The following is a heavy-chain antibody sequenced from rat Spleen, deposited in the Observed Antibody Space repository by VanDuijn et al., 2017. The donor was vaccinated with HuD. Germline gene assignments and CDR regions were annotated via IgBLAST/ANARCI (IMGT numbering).Heavy chain of an antibody. D-gene: IGHD1-10*01. V-gene: IGHV5-25*01. Sequence: EVQLVASGGGLVQPGRSLKPSCAASGFTLSSFPMAWVRQAPMKGLEWVASISSGGGGTYYPDSLKGRFTSSRYNAKLTLYLQMDSLRSEDTASYYCARHGIYNNYGWFAYWGQGTLVTVSS. CDR2: ISSGGGGT. CDR1: GFTLSSFP. CDR3: ARHGIYNNYGWFAY. J-gene: IGHJ3*01.